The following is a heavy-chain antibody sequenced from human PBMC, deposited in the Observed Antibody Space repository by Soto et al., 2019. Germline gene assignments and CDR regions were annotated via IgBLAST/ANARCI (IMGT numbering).Heavy chain of an antibody. D-gene: IGHD3-10*01. V-gene: IGHV1-18*01. Sequence: QVQLVQSGAEVKKPGASVKVSCKASGYTFTSYGISWVRQAPGQGLEWMGWISAYNGNTNYAQKLQGRVTMTTDTSTSTAYMELRSLRSDDTAVYYCARAHSWFGGTRNRAPYWYFDLWGRGTLVTVSS. CDR2: ISAYNGNT. CDR1: GYTFTSYG. CDR3: ARAHSWFGGTRNRAPYWYFDL. J-gene: IGHJ2*01.